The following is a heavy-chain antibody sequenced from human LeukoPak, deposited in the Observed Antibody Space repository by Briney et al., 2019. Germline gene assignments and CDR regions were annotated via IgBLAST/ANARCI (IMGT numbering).Heavy chain of an antibody. CDR1: GGSISSSSYY. V-gene: IGHV4-39*05. CDR3: AKTQTRVV. Sequence: SETPSLTCTVSGGSISSSSYYWGWIRQPPGKGLEWIGSIYYSGSTFYNPSLKSRVTISVDTSKNQFSLKLSSVTATDTAVYYCAKTQTRVVWGKGTTVTVSS. CDR2: IYYSGST. J-gene: IGHJ6*03. D-gene: IGHD3-10*01.